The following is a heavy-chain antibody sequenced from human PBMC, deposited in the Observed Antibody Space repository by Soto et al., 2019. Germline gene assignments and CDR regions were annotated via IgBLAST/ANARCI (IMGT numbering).Heavy chain of an antibody. D-gene: IGHD3-16*02. CDR1: GFSLSNARMG. CDR2: IFSNDEK. Sequence: QVTLKESGPVLVKPTETLTLTCTVSGFSLSNARMGVSWIRQPPGKALEWLAHIFSNDEKSYSTSLKSRLTISKDTSKNQVVLTMTNMDPVDTATYYCARISSYDYIWGSYRHLFDYWGQGTLVTVSS. V-gene: IGHV2-26*01. CDR3: ARISSYDYIWGSYRHLFDY. J-gene: IGHJ4*02.